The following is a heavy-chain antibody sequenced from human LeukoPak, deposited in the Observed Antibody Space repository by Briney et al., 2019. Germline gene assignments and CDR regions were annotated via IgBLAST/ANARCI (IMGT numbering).Heavy chain of an antibody. CDR3: ARGAGSSWFDY. Sequence: ASVKVSCKASGYTFTVNYIHWARQAPGQGLEWVGWMNPNSGGTNYAQKFQGRVTLTRDTSIITAYMELSSLTSDDTAVYYCARGAGSSWFDYWGQGSLVTVSS. V-gene: IGHV1-2*02. D-gene: IGHD6-13*01. CDR2: MNPNSGGT. CDR1: GYTFTVNY. J-gene: IGHJ4*02.